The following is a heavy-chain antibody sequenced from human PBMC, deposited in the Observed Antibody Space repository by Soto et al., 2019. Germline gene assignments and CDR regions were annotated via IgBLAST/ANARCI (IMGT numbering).Heavy chain of an antibody. J-gene: IGHJ6*02. D-gene: IGHD6-19*01. CDR1: GYTFAGYY. CDR2: INPNSGDT. V-gene: IGHV1-2*04. CDR3: ARDKVSGIGGDGMDV. Sequence: ASVKVSCKASGYTFAGYYMHWVRQAPGQGLEWMGWINPNSGDTNYAQKFQGWVTMTRDTSISTAYMELSRLRSDDTAVYYCARDKVSGIGGDGMDVWSQGTTVTVSS.